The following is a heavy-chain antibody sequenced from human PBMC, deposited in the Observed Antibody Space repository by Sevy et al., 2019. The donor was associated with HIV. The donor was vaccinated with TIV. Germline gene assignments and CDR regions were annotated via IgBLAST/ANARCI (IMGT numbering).Heavy chain of an antibody. CDR1: GYTFTGYY. J-gene: IGHJ4*02. D-gene: IGHD3-22*01. CDR3: ARMGDYYDSSGYYPLKF. CDR2: INPNSGGT. Sequence: ASVKVSCKASGYTFTGYYIHWVRQAPGQGLEWMGWINPNSGGTYFAKKFQDSVTMTTDTSVNTAYMELRSLRFDDTAVYYCARMGDYYDSSGYYPLKFWGQETLVTVSS. V-gene: IGHV1-2*02.